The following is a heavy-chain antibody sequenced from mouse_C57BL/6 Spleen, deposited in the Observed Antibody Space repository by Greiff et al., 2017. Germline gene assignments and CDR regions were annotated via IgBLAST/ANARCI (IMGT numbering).Heavy chain of an antibody. J-gene: IGHJ3*01. CDR1: GYTFTSYW. CDR3: ASYSNFFAY. Sequence: VKLQQPGAELVMPGASVKLSCKASGYTFTSYWMHWVKQRPGQGLEWIGEIDPSDSYTNYNQKFKGKSTLTVDKSSSTAYMQLSSLTSEDSAVYYCASYSNFFAYWGQGTLVTVSA. D-gene: IGHD2-5*01. V-gene: IGHV1-69*01. CDR2: IDPSDSYT.